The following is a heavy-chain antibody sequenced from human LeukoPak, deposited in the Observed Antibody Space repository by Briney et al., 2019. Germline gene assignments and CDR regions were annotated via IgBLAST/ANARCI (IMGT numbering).Heavy chain of an antibody. Sequence: ASVKVSCKASGYTFTSYGISWVRQAPGQGLEWMGWINTYNGNTNYAQKLQGRVTMTTDTSTSTAYMELRSLRSDDTAVYYCAREHGVWFSIEAPLDAFDIWGQGTMVTVSS. D-gene: IGHD6-6*01. CDR1: GYTFTSYG. CDR2: INTYNGNT. V-gene: IGHV1-18*01. J-gene: IGHJ3*02. CDR3: AREHGVWFSIEAPLDAFDI.